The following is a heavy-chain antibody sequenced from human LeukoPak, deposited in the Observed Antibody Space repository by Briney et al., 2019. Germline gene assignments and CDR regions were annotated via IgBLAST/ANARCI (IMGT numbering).Heavy chain of an antibody. CDR2: INHSGST. J-gene: IGHJ4*02. V-gene: IGHV4-34*01. CDR3: AREGIAARRYDY. CDR1: GGSFSGYY. D-gene: IGHD6-6*01. Sequence: SETLSLTCAVYGGSFSGYYWSWIRQPPGKGLEWIGEINHSGSTNYNPSLKSRVTISVDTSKNQFSLKLSSVTAADTAVYYCAREGIAARRYDYWGQGTLVTVSS.